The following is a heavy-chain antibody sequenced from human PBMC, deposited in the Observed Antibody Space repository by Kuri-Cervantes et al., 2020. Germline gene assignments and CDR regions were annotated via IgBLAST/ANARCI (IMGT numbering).Heavy chain of an antibody. CDR2: ISGSGGSR. V-gene: IGHV3-23*01. J-gene: IGHJ4*02. Sequence: GESLKISCAASGFTFSSYAMSWVRQAPGKGLEWVSGISGSGGSRYYADSVKGGFTISRDNFKNTLYLQMNSLRAEDTAVYYCAKEGAIHIVVVYWGQGTLVPSPQ. D-gene: IGHD2-21*01. CDR1: GFTFSSYA. CDR3: AKEGAIHIVVVY.